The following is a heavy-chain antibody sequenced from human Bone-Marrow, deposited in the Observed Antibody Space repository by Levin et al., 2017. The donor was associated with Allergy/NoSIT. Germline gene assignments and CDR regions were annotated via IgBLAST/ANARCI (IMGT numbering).Heavy chain of an antibody. CDR2: ISYDGIHK. CDR1: GFTFSSYA. Sequence: SCAASGFTFSSYAMHWVRQAPGKGLEWVAVISYDGIHKYYADSVKGRFTISRDNSKNTLYLQMNSLRAEDTAVYYCANSASTTVTTGYWGQGTLVSVSS. D-gene: IGHD4-17*01. CDR3: ANSASTTVTTGY. J-gene: IGHJ4*02. V-gene: IGHV3-30-3*01.